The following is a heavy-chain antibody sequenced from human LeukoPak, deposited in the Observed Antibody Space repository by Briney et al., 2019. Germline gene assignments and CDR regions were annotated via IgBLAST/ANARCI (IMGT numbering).Heavy chain of an antibody. Sequence: GGSLRLSCAASGFTFSSYWMSWVRQAPGKGLEWVANIKQDGSEKYYVDSVKGRFTISRDNAKNSLYLQMNSLRAEDTAVYYCARVLSYYDFWSGYYTKYYYYGMDVWGQGTTVTVSS. J-gene: IGHJ6*02. V-gene: IGHV3-7*03. D-gene: IGHD3-3*01. CDR2: IKQDGSEK. CDR3: ARVLSYYDFWSGYYTKYYYYGMDV. CDR1: GFTFSSYW.